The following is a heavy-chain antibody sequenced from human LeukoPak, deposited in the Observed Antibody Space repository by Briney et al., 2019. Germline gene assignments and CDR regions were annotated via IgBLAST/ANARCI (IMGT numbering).Heavy chain of an antibody. V-gene: IGHV1-2*02. J-gene: IGHJ4*02. Sequence: ASVKVSCKASGYTFAGYYVHWVRQAPGQVLGWMGWINPNSTTTHYAQKFQGRVTMTRDTSISTAYMELRRLRSDDTATYYCARVRDRTKGYTFDYWGQGTLVTVSS. CDR2: INPNSTTT. CDR3: ARVRDRTKGYTFDY. CDR1: GYTFAGYY. D-gene: IGHD5-18*01.